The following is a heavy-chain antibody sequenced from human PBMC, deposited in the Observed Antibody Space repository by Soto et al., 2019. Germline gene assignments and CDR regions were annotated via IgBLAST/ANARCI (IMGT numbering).Heavy chain of an antibody. D-gene: IGHD2-21*02. J-gene: IGHJ6*02. CDR2: INPNSGGT. CDR1: GYTFTGYY. Sequence: QVQLVQSGAEVKKPGASVKVSCKASGYTFTGYYMHWVRQAPGQGLEWMGWINPNSGGTNYAQKFQGRVTMTRDTSISTAYMELSRLRSDDTAVYYCARNCSGDCWYYYYGMDVWGQGTTVTVSS. V-gene: IGHV1-2*02. CDR3: ARNCSGDCWYYYYGMDV.